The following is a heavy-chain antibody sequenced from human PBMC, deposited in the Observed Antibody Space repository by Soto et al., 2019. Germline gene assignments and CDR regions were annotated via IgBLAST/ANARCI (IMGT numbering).Heavy chain of an antibody. Sequence: QVQLVQSGAEVKKPGSSVKVSCKASGGTFSSYAISWVRQAPGQGLEWMGGIIPIFGTANYAQKFQGRVTITADESTSTDYMELSSLRSEDTAVYYCARAPKWSGYYPTDYYGMDVWGQGTTVTVSS. CDR2: IIPIFGTA. CDR3: ARAPKWSGYYPTDYYGMDV. CDR1: GGTFSSYA. J-gene: IGHJ6*02. V-gene: IGHV1-69*12. D-gene: IGHD3-3*01.